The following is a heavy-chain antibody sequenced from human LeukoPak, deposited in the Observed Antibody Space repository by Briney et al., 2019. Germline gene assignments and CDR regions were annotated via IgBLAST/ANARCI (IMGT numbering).Heavy chain of an antibody. V-gene: IGHV3-23*01. J-gene: IGHJ6*03. D-gene: IGHD1-14*01. CDR1: GFTFSSYA. Sequence: GGSLRLSCAASGFTFSSYAMSWVRQAPGKGLEWVSAISGSGGSTYCADSVKGRFTISRDNSKNTLYLQMNSLRAEDTAVYYCATEPRNYYYYYMDVWGKGTTVTVSS. CDR3: ATEPRNYYYYYMDV. CDR2: ISGSGGST.